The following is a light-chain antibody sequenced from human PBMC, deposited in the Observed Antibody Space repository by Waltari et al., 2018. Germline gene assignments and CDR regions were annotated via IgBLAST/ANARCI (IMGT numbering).Light chain of an antibody. J-gene: IGKJ1*01. CDR2: GAS. V-gene: IGKV3-20*01. CDR1: ESVSRA. CDR3: QHYLRLPVT. Sequence: EIALTQSPATLSLSVGERATLSCRASESVSRALAWYQQKPGQAPRLLIYGASTRATGIPDRFSGSGSGTDFSLTISRLEPDDFAVYYCQHYLRLPVTFGQGTTVEI.